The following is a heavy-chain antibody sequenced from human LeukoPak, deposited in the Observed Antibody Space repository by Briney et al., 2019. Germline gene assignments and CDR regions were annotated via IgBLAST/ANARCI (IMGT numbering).Heavy chain of an antibody. J-gene: IGHJ4*02. CDR2: IYSGGNI. Sequence: TGGSLRLTCAASGFAVSSNYMSWVRQAPGKGLERVSVIYSGGNIYYADSVKGRFTISRDNSKNTLYLQMNSLRAEDTGVYYCARGPVAATLYFSSWGQGTLVTVSS. V-gene: IGHV3-53*01. CDR1: GFAVSSNY. D-gene: IGHD2-15*01. CDR3: ARGPVAATLYFSS.